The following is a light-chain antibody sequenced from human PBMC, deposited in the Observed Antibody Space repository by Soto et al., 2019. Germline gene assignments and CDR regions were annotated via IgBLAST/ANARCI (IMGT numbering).Light chain of an antibody. CDR3: MQALQTPST. CDR2: LGS. Sequence: DIVLTQSPLSLPVTPGDSASISCRSSQSLLHSSGNNFLDWYLQKPLQSPQLLIYLGSQRACGVPDKFSGSGSGADFTLKISKVEADDVAIYYCMQALQTPSTFGQGTKLELK. J-gene: IGKJ2*01. V-gene: IGKV2-28*01. CDR1: QSLLHSSGNNF.